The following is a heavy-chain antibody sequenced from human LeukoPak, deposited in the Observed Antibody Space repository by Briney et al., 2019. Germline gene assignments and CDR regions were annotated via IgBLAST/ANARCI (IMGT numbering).Heavy chain of an antibody. CDR1: GGTFSSYA. J-gene: IGHJ4*02. V-gene: IGHV1-69*04. CDR2: IIPILGIA. D-gene: IGHD3-9*01. Sequence: EASVKVSCKASGGTFSSYAISWVRQAPGQGLEWMGRIIPILGIANYAQKFQGRVTMARDTSTSTVYMELSSLRSEDTAVYYCARAGHGDILTRVGYYFDYWGQGTLVTVSS. CDR3: ARAGHGDILTRVGYYFDY.